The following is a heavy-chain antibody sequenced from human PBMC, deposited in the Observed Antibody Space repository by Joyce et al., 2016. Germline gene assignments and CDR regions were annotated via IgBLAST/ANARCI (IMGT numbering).Heavy chain of an antibody. CDR1: GGSFRDYF. J-gene: IGHJ5*02. CDR2: INPSGGT. V-gene: IGHV4-34*02. D-gene: IGHD1-26*01. CDR3: AIGLLGPRLAS. Sequence: QVQLQQWGAGLLKPSETLSLTCGVYGGSFRDYFWSWIRRTPGKGLEWIGEINPSGGTSYNPSLKSRVTMSVDMSTNQFALKLRSVTAADTAVYYCAIGLLGPRLASWGQGTLVTVSS.